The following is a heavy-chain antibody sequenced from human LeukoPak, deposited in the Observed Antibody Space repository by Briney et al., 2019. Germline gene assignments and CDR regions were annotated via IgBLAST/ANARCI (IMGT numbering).Heavy chain of an antibody. CDR1: GGSISSSSYY. D-gene: IGHD3-10*01. CDR2: IYYSGST. CDR3: ASLNMVRGVIPNTDY. V-gene: IGHV4-39*01. J-gene: IGHJ4*02. Sequence: SETLSLTCTVSGGSISSSSYYWGWIRQPPGKGLEWIGSIYYSGSTYYNPSLKSRVTISVDTSKNQFSLKLGSVTAADTAVYYCASLNMVRGVIPNTDYWGQGTLVTVSS.